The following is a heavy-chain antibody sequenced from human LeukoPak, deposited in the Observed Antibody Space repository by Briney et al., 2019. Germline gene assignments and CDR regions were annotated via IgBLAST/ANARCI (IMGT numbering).Heavy chain of an antibody. CDR1: GGTFSSYA. D-gene: IGHD6-19*01. CDR2: MNPNSGNT. V-gene: IGHV1-8*02. CDR3: ARGGYSSGWHPD. Sequence: GASVKVSCKASGGTFSSYAINWVRQATGQGLEWMGWMNPNSGNTGYAQKFQGRVTMTRNTSISTAYMELSSLRSEDTAVYYCARGGYSSGWHPDWGQGTLVTVSS. J-gene: IGHJ4*02.